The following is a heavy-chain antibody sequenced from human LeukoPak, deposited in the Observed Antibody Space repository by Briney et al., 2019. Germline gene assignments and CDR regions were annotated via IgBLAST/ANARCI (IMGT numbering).Heavy chain of an antibody. CDR1: GISLSSYW. CDR3: ARDGTPSHGGGWVYMVV. J-gene: IGHJ6*04. V-gene: IGHV3-7*01. Sequence: PGGSLRLSCAASGISLSSYWMSWVRQAPGKGLEWVANIKQNDSTKDYADSVKGRFTISRDNAKNSLYLQMNSLRAEDTAVYYCARDGTPSHGGGWVYMVVWGKGTTVTISS. CDR2: IKQNDSTK. D-gene: IGHD6-19*01.